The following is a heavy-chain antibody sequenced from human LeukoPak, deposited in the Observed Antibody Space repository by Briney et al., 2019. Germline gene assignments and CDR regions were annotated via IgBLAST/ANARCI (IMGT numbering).Heavy chain of an antibody. CDR1: GGSISSGSYY. Sequence: PSQTLSLTCTVSGGSISSGSYYWSWIRQPAGKGLEWIGRIYTSGSTNYNPSLKSRVTISVDTSKNQFSLKLSSVTAADTAVYYCARNPRITITTNYFDPWGQGTLVTVSS. D-gene: IGHD3-10*01. J-gene: IGHJ5*02. CDR2: IYTSGST. V-gene: IGHV4-61*02. CDR3: ARNPRITITTNYFDP.